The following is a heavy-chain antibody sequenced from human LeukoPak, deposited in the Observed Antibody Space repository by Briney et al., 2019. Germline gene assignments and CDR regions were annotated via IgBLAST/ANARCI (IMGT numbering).Heavy chain of an antibody. CDR2: ISRDGSTP. CDR3: ARDIRGNYFDS. D-gene: IGHD3-16*01. Sequence: GGSLRLSCAAPGFIFDDSLMHWVRQAPGKGLEWISLISRDGSTPYYADSVKGRSTISRDNSKNSLFLQMNSLTPEDTAVYYCARDIRGNYFDSWGQGTLVTVSS. J-gene: IGHJ4*02. CDR1: GFIFDDSL. V-gene: IGHV3-43*01.